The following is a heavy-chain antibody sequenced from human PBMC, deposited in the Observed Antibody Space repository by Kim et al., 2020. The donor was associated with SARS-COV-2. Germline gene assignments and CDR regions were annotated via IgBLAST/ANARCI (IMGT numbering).Heavy chain of an antibody. CDR1: GFTFSNAW. Sequence: GGSLRLSCAASGFTFSNAWMSWVRQAPGKGLEWVGRIKSKTDGGTTDYAAPVKGRFTISRDDSKNTLYLQRNSLKTEYTAVYYCTTLLRYFDWLAVKYYYYGMDVWGQGTTVTVSS. CDR3: TTLLRYFDWLAVKYYYYGMDV. J-gene: IGHJ6*02. CDR2: IKSKTDGGTT. D-gene: IGHD3-9*01. V-gene: IGHV3-15*01.